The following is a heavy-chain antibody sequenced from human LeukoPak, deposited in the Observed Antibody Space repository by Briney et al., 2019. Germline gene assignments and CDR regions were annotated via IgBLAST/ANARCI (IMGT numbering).Heavy chain of an antibody. J-gene: IGHJ4*02. V-gene: IGHV4-38-2*02. CDR2: IYHSGST. CDR1: GYSISSGYY. D-gene: IGHD4-11*01. CDR3: ARRLHPFDY. Sequence: PSETLSLTCTVSGYSISSGYYWGWIRQPPGKGLEWIGSIYHSGSTYYNPSLKSRVTISVDTSKNQFSLKLSSVTAADTAVYYCARRLHPFDYWGQGTLVTVSS.